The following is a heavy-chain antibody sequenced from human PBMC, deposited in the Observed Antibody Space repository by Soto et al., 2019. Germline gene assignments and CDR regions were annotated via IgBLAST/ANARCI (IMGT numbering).Heavy chain of an antibody. Sequence: QVQLVQSGAEVKKPGASVKVSCKASGYTFTSYDINWVRQATGQGLERMGWMNPNSGNTGYAQKFQGRFTMTGXNSISTAYMELSSLRSEDTAVYYCARTLYGDNVDYWGQGTLVTVSS. D-gene: IGHD4-17*01. V-gene: IGHV1-8*01. J-gene: IGHJ4*02. CDR2: MNPNSGNT. CDR1: GYTFTSYD. CDR3: ARTLYGDNVDY.